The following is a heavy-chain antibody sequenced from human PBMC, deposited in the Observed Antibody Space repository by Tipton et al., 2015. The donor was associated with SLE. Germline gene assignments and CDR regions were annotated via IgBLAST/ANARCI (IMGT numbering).Heavy chain of an antibody. CDR3: ARELEVFDKWGMLFDH. V-gene: IGHV6-1*01. D-gene: IGHD2-8*02. CDR1: GDSVSSNSAA. J-gene: IGHJ4*02. CDR2: TYYRSKWYN. Sequence: TLSLTCAISGDSVSSNSAAWNWIRQSPSRGLEWLGRTYYRSKWYNDYAESLKSRITIRPDTSKNQVSLQLNSVTPEDTAVYYCARELEVFDKWGMLFDHWGQGTLVTVSS.